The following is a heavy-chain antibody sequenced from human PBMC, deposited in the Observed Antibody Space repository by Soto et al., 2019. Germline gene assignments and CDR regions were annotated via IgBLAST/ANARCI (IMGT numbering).Heavy chain of an antibody. D-gene: IGHD1-26*01. CDR3: ARDLDSGSYNWFDP. CDR2: INSDGSST. Sequence: EVQLVESGGGLVQPGGSLRLSCAASGFTFSSYWMHWVRQAPGKGLVWVPRINSDGSSTSYADSVKGRFTISRDNAKNTLYLQMNSLRAEDTAVYYCARDLDSGSYNWFDPWGQGTLVTVSS. CDR1: GFTFSSYW. V-gene: IGHV3-74*01. J-gene: IGHJ5*02.